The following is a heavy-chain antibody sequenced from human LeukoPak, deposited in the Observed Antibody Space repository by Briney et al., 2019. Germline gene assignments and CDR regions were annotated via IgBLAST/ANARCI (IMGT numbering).Heavy chain of an antibody. CDR2: ISSSDTYI. CDR3: ARDPIQLWPPSDPFDI. D-gene: IGHD5-18*01. V-gene: IGHV3-21*01. J-gene: IGHJ3*02. CDR1: GFTFSRYT. Sequence: PGGSLRLSCAASGFTFSRYTMNWVRQAPGKELEWVSSISSSDTYIYYADSVKGRFTISRDNAKNSLYLQMNSLRAEDTAIYYCARDPIQLWPPSDPFDIWGQGTVVTVSS.